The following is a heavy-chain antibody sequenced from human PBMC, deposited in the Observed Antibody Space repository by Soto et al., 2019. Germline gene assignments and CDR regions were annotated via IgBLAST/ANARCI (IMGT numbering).Heavy chain of an antibody. J-gene: IGHJ4*02. D-gene: IGHD2-2*01. CDR2: ISGSGGST. V-gene: IGHV3-23*01. CDR1: GFTFSSYA. Sequence: GGSLRLSCAASGFTFSSYAMSWVRQAQGKGLEWVSAISGSGGSTYYADSVKGRFTISRDNSKNTLYLQMNSLRAEDTAVYYCAKPMALGYCSSTSCYGPLDYWGQGTLVTVSS. CDR3: AKPMALGYCSSTSCYGPLDY.